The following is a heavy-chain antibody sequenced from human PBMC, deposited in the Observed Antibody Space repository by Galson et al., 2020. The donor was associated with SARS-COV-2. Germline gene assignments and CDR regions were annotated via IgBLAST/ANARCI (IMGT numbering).Heavy chain of an antibody. Sequence: SETLSLTCVVSGGSIISADWWSWVRQPPGKGLEWIGEIYHSGTTNYNPSLKSRVTISVDISKNQFSLRLDSVNAADTAIYYCARSQFRGRGSCTTFGYWGQGTLVTVSS. D-gene: IGHD2-8*01. CDR1: GGSIISADW. CDR3: ARSQFRGRGSCTTFGY. V-gene: IGHV4-4*02. J-gene: IGHJ4*02. CDR2: IYHSGTT.